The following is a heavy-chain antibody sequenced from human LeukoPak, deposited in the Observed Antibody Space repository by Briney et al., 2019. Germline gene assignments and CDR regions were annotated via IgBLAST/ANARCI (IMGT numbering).Heavy chain of an antibody. V-gene: IGHV4-34*01. CDR3: ARGSRLYYYGSGSLNWFDP. Sequence: SETLSLTCAVYGGSFSGYYWSWIRQPPGKGLEWIGEINHSGSTNYNPSLKSRVTISVDTSKNQFSLKLSSVTAADTAVYYCARGSRLYYYGSGSLNWFDPWGQGTLVTVSS. J-gene: IGHJ5*02. CDR1: GGSFSGYY. D-gene: IGHD3-10*01. CDR2: INHSGST.